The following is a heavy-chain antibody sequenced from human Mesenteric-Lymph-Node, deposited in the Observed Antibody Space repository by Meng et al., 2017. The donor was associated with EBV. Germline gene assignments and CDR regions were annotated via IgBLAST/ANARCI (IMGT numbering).Heavy chain of an antibody. CDR3: ARGVGSYSDY. CDR2: INTKTGKP. J-gene: IGHJ4*02. Sequence: VQLVQYGYELKKPWASLKVSCKASAYTDASYAINWVRQAPGQGLEWIGWINTKTGKPAYAQGFTGRFVFSLDTSVSTAYLQISTLKAEDTAVYFCARGVGSYSDYWGQGTLVTVSS. CDR1: AYTDASYA. V-gene: IGHV7-4-1*02. D-gene: IGHD1-26*01.